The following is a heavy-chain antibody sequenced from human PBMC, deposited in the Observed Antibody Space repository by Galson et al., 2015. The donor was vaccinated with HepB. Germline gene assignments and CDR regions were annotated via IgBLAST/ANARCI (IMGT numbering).Heavy chain of an antibody. CDR2: ISYDGSEK. CDR3: ARNVAKGSGWFPYFDY. V-gene: IGHV3-30*04. D-gene: IGHD6-19*01. CDR1: GFNFSSYA. Sequence: SLRLSCAASGFNFSSYAMHWVRQAPGKGLEWVAVISYDGSEKYYADSVKGPFSISRDNSKNTLYLQMNSLRTEDTAVYYCARNVAKGSGWFPYFDYWGQGTLVTVSS. J-gene: IGHJ4*02.